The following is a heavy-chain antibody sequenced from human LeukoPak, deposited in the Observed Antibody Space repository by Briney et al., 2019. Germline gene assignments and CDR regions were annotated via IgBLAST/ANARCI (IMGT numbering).Heavy chain of an antibody. Sequence: GGSLRLSCATSGFTFSSYGMHWVRQAPGKGLEWVAFIRYDGSNKYYADSVKGRFTISRDNSKNTLYLQMNSLRAEDTAVYYCAKESRIVGATSFDYWGQGTLVTVSS. D-gene: IGHD1-26*01. CDR1: GFTFSSYG. CDR2: IRYDGSNK. J-gene: IGHJ4*02. V-gene: IGHV3-30*02. CDR3: AKESRIVGATSFDY.